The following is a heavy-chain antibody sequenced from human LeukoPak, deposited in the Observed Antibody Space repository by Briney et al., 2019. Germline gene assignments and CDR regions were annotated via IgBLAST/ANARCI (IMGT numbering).Heavy chain of an antibody. CDR3: ARDLAYSRLDY. V-gene: IGHV3-7*01. CDR1: GLTFSSSW. D-gene: IGHD5-18*01. CDR2: INPDGNKK. J-gene: IGHJ4*02. Sequence: SGGSLRLSCAVSGLTFSSSWMDWVRQAPGKGLEWVASINPDGNKKYSADSVKGRFTISRDNAENSLYLQMNNLRVEDTAFYYCARDLAYSRLDYWGQGMLVTVSS.